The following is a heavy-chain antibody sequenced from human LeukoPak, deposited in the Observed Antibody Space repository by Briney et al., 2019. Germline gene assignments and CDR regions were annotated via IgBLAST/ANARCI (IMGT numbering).Heavy chain of an antibody. D-gene: IGHD6-19*01. CDR2: MNPNSGNT. Sequence: ASVKVSCKASGYTFTSYDINWLRQATGQGLEWMGWMNPNSGNTGYAQKFQGRVTMTRNTSISTAYMELSSLRSEDTAVYYCARGPRYGYGLSSGWFDYWGQGTLVTVSS. J-gene: IGHJ4*02. V-gene: IGHV1-8*01. CDR3: ARGPRYGYGLSSGWFDY. CDR1: GYTFTSYD.